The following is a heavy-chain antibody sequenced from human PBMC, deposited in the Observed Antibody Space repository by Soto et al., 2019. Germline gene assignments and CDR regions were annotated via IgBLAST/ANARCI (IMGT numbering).Heavy chain of an antibody. CDR3: ASRDPGTSVDY. CDR2: IYRTGST. V-gene: IGHV4-4*02. CDR1: GGSFTSNNW. D-gene: IGHD1-7*01. Sequence: LSLTCAVSGGSFTSNNWWTWVRQPPGQGLEWIGEIYRTGSTNYNPSLKSRVTISLDKSENQFSLKVTSLTAADTAVYYCASRDPGTSVDYWGQGTLVTVSS. J-gene: IGHJ4*02.